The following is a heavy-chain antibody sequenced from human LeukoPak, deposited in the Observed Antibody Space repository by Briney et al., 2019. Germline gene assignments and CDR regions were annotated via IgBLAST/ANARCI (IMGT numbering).Heavy chain of an antibody. Sequence: GGSLRLSYAASGFIFTSYWMSWVRQAPGKGLEWVANIKQDGSEIYYVDSVKGRFTISRDNAKNSLSLQMNSLRAEDTAVYYCARQAATMGRFYFDYWGQGTLVTVSS. CDR1: GFIFTSYW. CDR2: IKQDGSEI. V-gene: IGHV3-7*03. D-gene: IGHD5-24*01. CDR3: ARQAATMGRFYFDY. J-gene: IGHJ4*02.